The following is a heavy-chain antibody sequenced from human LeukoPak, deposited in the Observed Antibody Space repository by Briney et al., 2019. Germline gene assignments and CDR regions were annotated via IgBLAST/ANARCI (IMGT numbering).Heavy chain of an antibody. CDR1: GYTFTGYY. J-gene: IGHJ6*02. D-gene: IGHD3-22*01. CDR3: ARYIEDYYDSSGYPPSYGMDV. Sequence: ASVKVSCKASGYTFTGYYMHWVRQAPGQGLEWMGWINPNSGGTNYAQKFQGRVTMTRDTSISTAYMELSRLRSDDTAVYYCARYIEDYYDSSGYPPSYGMDVWGQGTTATVSS. CDR2: INPNSGGT. V-gene: IGHV1-2*02.